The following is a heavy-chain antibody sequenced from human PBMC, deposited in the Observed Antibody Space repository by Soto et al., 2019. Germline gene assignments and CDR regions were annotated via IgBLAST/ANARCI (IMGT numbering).Heavy chain of an antibody. Sequence: QVQLVQSGAGVKKPGSSVKVSCKASEGTFSSYAISWVRKAPGQGLEWMGGIIPIFGTANYAQKFQGRVTITADKSTSTAYMELSSLRSEDTAVYYCARRAITIEIDAFDIWGQGTMVTVSS. D-gene: IGHD3-3*01. CDR3: ARRAITIEIDAFDI. V-gene: IGHV1-69*06. J-gene: IGHJ3*02. CDR1: EGTFSSYA. CDR2: IIPIFGTA.